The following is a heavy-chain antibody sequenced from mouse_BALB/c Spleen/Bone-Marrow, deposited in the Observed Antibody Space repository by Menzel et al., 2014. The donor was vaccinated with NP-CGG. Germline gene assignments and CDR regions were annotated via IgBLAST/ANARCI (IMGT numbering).Heavy chain of an antibody. CDR2: IRNKANGCTT. Sequence: EVKVEESGGGLVQPGGSLRLSCATSGFTFTDYYMSWVRQPPGKALEWWGFIRNKANGCTTEYSASVKGRFTISRDNSQSILYLQMNTLRAEDSATYYCARDRGGLLHDYWGQGTTLTVSS. CDR3: ARDRGGLLHDY. J-gene: IGHJ2*01. CDR1: GFTFTDYY. D-gene: IGHD1-1*01. V-gene: IGHV7-3*02.